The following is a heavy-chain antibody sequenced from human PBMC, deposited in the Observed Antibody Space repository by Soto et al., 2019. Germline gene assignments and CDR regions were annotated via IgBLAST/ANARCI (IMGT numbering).Heavy chain of an antibody. Sequence: GWSLRLSCAASGFTFANAGMSWVRQAPGKGLEWVGRIKSETDGETTDYAAPVKGRFTISRDDSKNTLFLQMTSLKTEDTAVYWWSRTSRCGDFSLITSGGLLVSEFWGQRTL. D-gene: IGHD3-16*02. V-gene: IGHV3-15*01. CDR1: GFTFANAG. CDR3: SRTSRCGDFSLITSGGLLVSEF. J-gene: IGHJ4*02. CDR2: IKSETDGETT.